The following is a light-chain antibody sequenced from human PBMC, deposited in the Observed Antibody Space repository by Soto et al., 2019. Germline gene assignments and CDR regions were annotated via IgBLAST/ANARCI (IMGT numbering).Light chain of an antibody. CDR1: KLGDKY. J-gene: IGLJ2*01. V-gene: IGLV3-1*01. CDR3: QAWDSSTGV. Sequence: SYELTQPPSVSVSPGQTASITCSGDKLGDKYACWYQQKPGQSPVLVIYQDSKRPSGIPERFSGSNSGNTATLTISGTQAMDKADYYCQAWDSSTGVFGGGTKVTVL. CDR2: QDS.